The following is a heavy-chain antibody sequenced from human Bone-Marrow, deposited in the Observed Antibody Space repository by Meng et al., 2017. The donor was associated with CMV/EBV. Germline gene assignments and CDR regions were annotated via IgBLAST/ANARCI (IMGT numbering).Heavy chain of an antibody. Sequence: SGYPLTGYNMHWGRPAPEQGLDWMGWINPNSGGTNYAQKFQGRVTMTRDTSISTAYMELSRLRSDDTAVYYCARDSGSGGRNWFDPWGQGTLVTVSS. CDR1: GYPLTGYN. D-gene: IGHD3-10*01. CDR2: INPNSGGT. J-gene: IGHJ5*02. CDR3: ARDSGSGGRNWFDP. V-gene: IGHV1-2*02.